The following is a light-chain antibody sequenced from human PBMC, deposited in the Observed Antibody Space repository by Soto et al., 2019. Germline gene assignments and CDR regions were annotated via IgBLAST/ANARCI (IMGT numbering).Light chain of an antibody. CDR3: QVWDSSSDHPRV. CDR2: YDS. J-gene: IGLJ1*01. V-gene: IGLV3-21*04. Sequence: SYELTQPPSVSVAPGKTARITCGGNNIGSKSVHWYQQKPGQAPVLVIYYDSDRPSGIPERFSGSNSGNTATLTISRVEVGDEADYYCQVWDSSSDHPRVIGTGTKVTVL. CDR1: NIGSKS.